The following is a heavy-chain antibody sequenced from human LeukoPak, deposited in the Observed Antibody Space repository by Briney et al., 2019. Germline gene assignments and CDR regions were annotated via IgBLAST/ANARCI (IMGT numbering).Heavy chain of an antibody. D-gene: IGHD3-9*01. CDR3: ARLSRPHILDTNWFDS. V-gene: IGHV5-51*01. CDR2: IYPGDSDV. CDR1: GYIFSDYW. Sequence: GESLKISCTGSGYIFSDYWIGWVRQMPGKGLEWMGIIYPGDSDVRYSPSFQGQVIMSADKSISTAYLEWSGLKASDTAMYYCARLSRPHILDTNWFDSWGQGSLVTVSS. J-gene: IGHJ5*01.